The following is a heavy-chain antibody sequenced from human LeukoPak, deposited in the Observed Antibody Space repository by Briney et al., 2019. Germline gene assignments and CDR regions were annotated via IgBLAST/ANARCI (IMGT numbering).Heavy chain of an antibody. CDR1: GFTFSTYW. D-gene: IGHD4-17*01. Sequence: GGSLRLSCAASGFTFSTYWMMWVRQAPGKGLEWVSFISSSGTTPYYADSVQGRFTISRDNAKNTLYLQMNSLRAEDTAVYYCATGVDYWGQGTLVTVSS. V-gene: IGHV3-48*04. CDR3: ATGVDY. J-gene: IGHJ4*02. CDR2: ISSSGTTP.